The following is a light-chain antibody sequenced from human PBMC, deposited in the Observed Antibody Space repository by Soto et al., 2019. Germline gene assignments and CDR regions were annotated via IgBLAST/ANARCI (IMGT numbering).Light chain of an antibody. CDR3: QQYNNWWT. CDR2: GAS. Sequence: ETVMTQSPATLSLSPGERATLSCRASQSVSSKLVWYQQKPGQAPRLLIYGASTRATGIPARFSGSGSGTEFTLTISSLQSEDFAVYYCQQYNNWWTFGQGTKVHIK. J-gene: IGKJ1*01. V-gene: IGKV3-15*01. CDR1: QSVSSK.